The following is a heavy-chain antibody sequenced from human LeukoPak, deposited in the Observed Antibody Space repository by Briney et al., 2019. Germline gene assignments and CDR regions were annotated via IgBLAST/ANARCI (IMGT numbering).Heavy chain of an antibody. CDR1: GFTFSSYW. CDR2: IKQDGSEK. V-gene: IGHV3-7*01. Sequence: GGSLRLSCAASGFTFSSYWMSWVRQAPGKGLEWVANIKQDGSEKYYVDSVKGRFTISRDNAKNSLHLQMNSLRAEDTAVYYCARDRIAARPYYFDYWGQGTLVTVSS. D-gene: IGHD6-6*01. J-gene: IGHJ4*02. CDR3: ARDRIAARPYYFDY.